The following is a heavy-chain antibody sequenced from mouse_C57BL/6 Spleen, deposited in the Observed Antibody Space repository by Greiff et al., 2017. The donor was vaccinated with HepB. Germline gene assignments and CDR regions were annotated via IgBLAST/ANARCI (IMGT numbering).Heavy chain of an antibody. CDR3: ARLPGTSVAY. CDR2: INPNNGGT. V-gene: IGHV1-22*01. D-gene: IGHD4-1*01. CDR1: GYTFTDYN. J-gene: IGHJ3*01. Sequence: EVQLQQSGPELVKPGASVKMSCKASGYTFTDYNMHWVKQSHGKSLEWIGYINPNNGGTSYNQKFKGKATLTVNKSSSTAYMELRSLTSADSSVYYCARLPGTSVAYWGQGTLVTVSA.